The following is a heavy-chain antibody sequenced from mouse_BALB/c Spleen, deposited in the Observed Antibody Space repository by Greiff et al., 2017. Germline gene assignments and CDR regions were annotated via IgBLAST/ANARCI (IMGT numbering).Heavy chain of an antibody. V-gene: IGHV1-14*01. D-gene: IGHD1-1*01. CDR1: GYTFTSYV. CDR3: ASNYGYAMDY. Sequence: EVKLMESGPELVKPGASVKMSCKASGYTFTSYVMHWVKQKPGQGLEWIGYINPYNDGTKYNEKFKGKATLTSDKSSSTAYMELSSLTSEDSAVYYCASNYGYAMDYWGQGTSVTVSS. J-gene: IGHJ4*01. CDR2: INPYNDGT.